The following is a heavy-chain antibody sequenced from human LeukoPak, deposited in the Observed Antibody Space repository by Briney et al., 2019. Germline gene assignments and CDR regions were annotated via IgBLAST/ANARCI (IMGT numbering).Heavy chain of an antibody. D-gene: IGHD2-2*01. CDR2: IYSGGST. V-gene: IGHV3-53*01. CDR3: AREGSGRYCSSTSCFSVTYGMDV. J-gene: IGHJ6*02. Sequence: GGSLRLSCAASGFTVSSNYMSWVRQAPGKGLEWVSVIYSGGSTYDADSVKGRFTISRDNSKNTLYLQMNSLRAEDTAVYYCAREGSGRYCSSTSCFSVTYGMDVWGQGTTVTVSS. CDR1: GFTVSSNY.